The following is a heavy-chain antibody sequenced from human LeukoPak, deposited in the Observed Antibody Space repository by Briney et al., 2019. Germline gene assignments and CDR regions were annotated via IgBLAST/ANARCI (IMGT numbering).Heavy chain of an antibody. D-gene: IGHD5-18*01. Sequence: GRSLRLSCAASGFTFSSYAMHWVRQAPGKGLEWVAVISYDGSNKYYADSVKGRFTISRDNSKNTLYLQMNSLRTEDTAVYYCARESPGWIQLWLSPGSDAFDIWGQGTMVTVSS. J-gene: IGHJ3*02. CDR1: GFTFSSYA. V-gene: IGHV3-30-3*01. CDR3: ARESPGWIQLWLSPGSDAFDI. CDR2: ISYDGSNK.